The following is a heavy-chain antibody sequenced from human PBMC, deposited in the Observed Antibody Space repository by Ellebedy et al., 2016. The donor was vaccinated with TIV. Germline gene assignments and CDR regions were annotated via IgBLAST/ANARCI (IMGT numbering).Heavy chain of an antibody. D-gene: IGHD3-10*01. J-gene: IGHJ6*02. CDR3: ARIWFGDLFSPEGDV. Sequence: SETLSLTXTVSGGSVSRSNYYWGWIRQRPGKGPEWIANIYYTGTTFYNPSLKSRVTISVDTSKNQFSLNLTSVTAADTALYYCARIWFGDLFSPEGDVWGQGTTVTVSS. V-gene: IGHV4-39*01. CDR2: IYYTGTT. CDR1: GGSVSRSNYY.